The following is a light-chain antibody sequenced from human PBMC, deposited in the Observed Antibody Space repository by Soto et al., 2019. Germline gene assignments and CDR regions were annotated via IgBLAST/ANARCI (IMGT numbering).Light chain of an antibody. V-gene: IGKV3D-20*01. CDR3: QQHGSSPWT. CDR2: DAS. CDR1: QSVTNNY. Sequence: EIVLTQSPATLALSPGDSATLSCGASQSVTNNYLAWYQHKPGLAPRVLIYDASRRATGIPDRFSGSGSGTDFTLTISRLEPEDFAVYYCQQHGSSPWTFGQGTKVDIK. J-gene: IGKJ1*01.